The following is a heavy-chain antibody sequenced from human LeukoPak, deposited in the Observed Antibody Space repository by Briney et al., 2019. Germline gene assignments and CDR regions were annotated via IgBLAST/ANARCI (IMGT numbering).Heavy chain of an antibody. CDR2: IYPGDSDT. V-gene: IGHV5-51*01. Sequence: GESLKISCKGSGYNFSNYWIAWVRQMPGKGLEYMGIIYPGDSDTRYSPSFQGQVTISADKSISTAYLQWSSLKASDTAMYYCARNVGYYGSGSYYTEYNWFDPWGQGTLVTVSS. CDR3: ARNVGYYGSGSYYTEYNWFDP. CDR1: GYNFSNYW. J-gene: IGHJ5*02. D-gene: IGHD3-10*01.